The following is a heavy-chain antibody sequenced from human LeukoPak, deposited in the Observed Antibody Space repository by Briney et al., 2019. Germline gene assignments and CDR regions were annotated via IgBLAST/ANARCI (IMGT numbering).Heavy chain of an antibody. CDR3: ATNFDHGDYRY. V-gene: IGHV4-4*07. Sequence: SETLSLTCTVSGGYISSYYWSWIRQPAGNGLEWIGRIYTSGSTNYNPSLKSRVTISVDKSKNQFSLKLSSVTAADTAVYYCATNFDHGDYRYWGQGTLVTVSS. CDR2: IYTSGST. D-gene: IGHD4-17*01. CDR1: GGYISSYY. J-gene: IGHJ4*02.